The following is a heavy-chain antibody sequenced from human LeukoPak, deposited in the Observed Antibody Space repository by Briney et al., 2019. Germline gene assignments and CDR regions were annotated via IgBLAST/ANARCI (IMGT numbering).Heavy chain of an antibody. CDR2: IYYSGST. V-gene: IGHV4-39*01. J-gene: IGHJ4*02. CDR1: GGSISSSSYY. CDR3: ARLLRYYYDSSGYFDY. D-gene: IGHD3-22*01. Sequence: PSETLSLTCTVPGGSISSSSYYWGWIRQPPGKGLEWIGSIYYSGSTFYNPSLKSRVTISVDTSKNQFSLKLSSVTAADTAVYYCARLLRYYYDSSGYFDYWGQGTLVTVSS.